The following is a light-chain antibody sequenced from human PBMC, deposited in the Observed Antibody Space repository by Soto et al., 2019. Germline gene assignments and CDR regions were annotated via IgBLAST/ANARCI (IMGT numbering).Light chain of an antibody. Sequence: AIQMTQSPSSLSASVGDRVTITCRARQGIRNDLGWYQQKPGKAPKLLIYAASSLHSGVPSRFSGSASGTDFTLTISSLQPEDFATYYCLQDYNYPKTFGGGTKVEIK. J-gene: IGKJ4*01. V-gene: IGKV1-6*01. CDR2: AAS. CDR1: QGIRND. CDR3: LQDYNYPKT.